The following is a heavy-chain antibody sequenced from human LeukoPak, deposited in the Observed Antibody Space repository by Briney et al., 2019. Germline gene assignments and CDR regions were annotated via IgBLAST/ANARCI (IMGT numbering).Heavy chain of an antibody. Sequence: PSETLSLTCTVSGGSISSYYWSWIRQPPGKGLEWIGYIYYSGSTNYNPSPKSRVTISVDTSKNQFSLKLSSVTAADTAVYYCARESGYSYGSFDYWGQGTLVTVSS. CDR3: ARESGYSYGSFDY. CDR1: GGSISSYY. J-gene: IGHJ4*02. D-gene: IGHD5-18*01. CDR2: IYYSGST. V-gene: IGHV4-59*01.